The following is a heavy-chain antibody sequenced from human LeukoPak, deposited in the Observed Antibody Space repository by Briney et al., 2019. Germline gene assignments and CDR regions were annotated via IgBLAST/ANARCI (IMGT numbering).Heavy chain of an antibody. Sequence: PSETLSLTCTVSGYSIGSGYYWGWVRQPPGKGLEWIGYIYYSGSTNYNPSLKSRVTISLDTSKNQFSLKLNSVTAADTAMYYCARSFSPNYYDLLDYWGQGTLVAVSS. J-gene: IGHJ4*02. CDR2: IYYSGST. CDR3: ARSFSPNYYDLLDY. D-gene: IGHD3-22*01. V-gene: IGHV4-38-2*02. CDR1: GYSIGSGYY.